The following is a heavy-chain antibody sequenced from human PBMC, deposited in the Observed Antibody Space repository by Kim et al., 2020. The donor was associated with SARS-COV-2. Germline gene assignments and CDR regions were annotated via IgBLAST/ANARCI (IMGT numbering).Heavy chain of an antibody. CDR3: ARDQLGTYHHFDS. D-gene: IGHD1-1*01. V-gene: IGHV3-21*06. J-gene: IGHJ4*02. CDR2: IYSGGDPK. Sequence: GGSLRLSCAASGFTFSNYRMNWVRQVPGKALEWVSTIYSGGDPKYYADAVQGRFTISRDNAQHLLYLQMDSLRAEDTAVYYCARDQLGTYHHFDSWGQGTLVTVSS. CDR1: GFTFSNYR.